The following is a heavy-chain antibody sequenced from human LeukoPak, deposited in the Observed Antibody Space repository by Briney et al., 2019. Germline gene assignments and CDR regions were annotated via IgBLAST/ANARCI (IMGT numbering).Heavy chain of an antibody. CDR2: ISGSGIST. Sequence: GGSLRLSCAASGFTFSSYAMNWVRQAPGKGLEWVSHISGSGISTYYADSVKGRFTIPRDNSKNTLYLQMNSLRAEDTAVYYCAKDRSIAAGDDAFDIWGQGTMVTVSS. CDR3: AKDRSIAAGDDAFDI. CDR1: GFTFSSYA. V-gene: IGHV3-23*01. J-gene: IGHJ3*02. D-gene: IGHD6-13*01.